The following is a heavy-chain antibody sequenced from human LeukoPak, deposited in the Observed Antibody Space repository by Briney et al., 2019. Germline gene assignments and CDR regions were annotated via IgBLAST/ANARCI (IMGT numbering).Heavy chain of an antibody. J-gene: IGHJ3*02. CDR2: INHSGST. V-gene: IGHV4-34*01. CDR1: GGSFSGYY. CDR3: ARGRRPYGSGSCYSSHCHAFDI. D-gene: IGHD3-10*01. Sequence: PSETLSLTCAVYGGSFSGYYWSWIRQPPGKGLEWIGEINHSGSTNYNPSLKSRVTISVDTSKNQFSLKLSSVTAADTAVYYCARGRRPYGSGSCYSSHCHAFDIWGQGTMVTVSS.